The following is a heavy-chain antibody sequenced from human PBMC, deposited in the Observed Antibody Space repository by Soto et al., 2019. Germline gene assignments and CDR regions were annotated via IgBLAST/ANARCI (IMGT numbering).Heavy chain of an antibody. CDR3: ARVGSTVASPAEYFLY. CDR1: GFTFTNSA. V-gene: IGHV3-23*01. J-gene: IGHJ1*01. CDR2: ISTSGSST. Sequence: GGSLRLSCAASGFTFTNSAMSWVRQAPGKGLEWVSAISTSGSSTWYADSVKGRFTISRDNSKNTLFLQMNSLRAEDTAVYFCARVGSTVASPAEYFLYWGPGTLVTVSS. D-gene: IGHD2-15*01.